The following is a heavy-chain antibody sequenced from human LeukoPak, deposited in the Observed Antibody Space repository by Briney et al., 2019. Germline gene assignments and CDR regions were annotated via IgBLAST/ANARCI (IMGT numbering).Heavy chain of an antibody. CDR2: IYYSGST. Sequence: NPSETLSLTCSVSGASISSHYWSWIRQPPGKGLEWIGYIYYSGSTNYNPSLKSRVTISVDTSKNQFSLKLSSVTAADTAVYYCARSRSPTSGGRAPFDYWGQGTLVTVSS. D-gene: IGHD2-15*01. CDR1: GASISSHY. V-gene: IGHV4-59*11. CDR3: ARSRSPTSGGRAPFDY. J-gene: IGHJ4*02.